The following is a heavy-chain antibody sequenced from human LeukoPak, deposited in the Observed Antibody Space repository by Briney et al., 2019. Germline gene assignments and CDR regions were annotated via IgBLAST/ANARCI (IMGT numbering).Heavy chain of an antibody. V-gene: IGHV1-69*06. CDR1: GYTFTSYD. CDR2: IIPIFGTA. CDR3: AREFIPTRGSNSDSGSYWYFDY. J-gene: IGHJ4*02. D-gene: IGHD1-26*01. Sequence: ASVKVSCKASGYTFTSYDINWVRQAPGQGLEWMGGIIPIFGTANYAQKFQGRVTITADKSTSTAYMELSSLRSEDTAVYYCAREFIPTRGSNSDSGSYWYFDYWGQGTLVTVSS.